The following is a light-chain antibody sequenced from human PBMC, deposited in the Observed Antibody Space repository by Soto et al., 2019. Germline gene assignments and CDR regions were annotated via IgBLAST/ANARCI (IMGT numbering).Light chain of an antibody. CDR3: QTWGSGIVV. CDR1: SGHSNYA. J-gene: IGLJ2*01. V-gene: IGLV4-69*01. Sequence: QLVLTQSPSASASLGASVKRTCTLSSGHSNYAIAWHQQQSEKGPRYLMKLNSDGSHSKGDGIPDRFSGSSSGAERYLTISSLQSEDEADYYCQTWGSGIVVFGGGTKLPVL. CDR2: LNSDGSH.